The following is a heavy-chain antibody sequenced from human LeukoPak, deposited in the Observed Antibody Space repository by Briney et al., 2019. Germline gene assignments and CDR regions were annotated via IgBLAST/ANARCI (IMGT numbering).Heavy chain of an antibody. Sequence: PGGSLRLSGQASDFPSSSNYIAWFGQPQGKGRGWVSVIYSGGSTYYADSVKGRFTISRDNSKNTLYLQMNSLRAEDTAVYYCARVLEWLSPTLVDYWGQGTLVTVSS. V-gene: IGHV3-53*01. D-gene: IGHD3-3*01. J-gene: IGHJ4*02. CDR3: ARVLEWLSPTLVDY. CDR1: DFPSSSNY. CDR2: IYSGGST.